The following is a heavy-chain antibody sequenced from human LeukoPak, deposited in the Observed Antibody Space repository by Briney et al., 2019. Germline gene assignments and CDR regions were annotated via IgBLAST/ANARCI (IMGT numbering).Heavy chain of an antibody. CDR3: AKDLVRNY. D-gene: IGHD3-10*02. CDR1: GFTFSTDN. CDR2: ISASSSTI. V-gene: IGHV3-48*01. Sequence: GGSLRLSCAASGFTFSTDNMNWVRQAPGRGLEWVSYISASSSTIYYADSVKGRFIISRDNAKNSLYLQMNSLRAEDTAVYYCAKDLVRNYWGQGTLVTVSS. J-gene: IGHJ4*02.